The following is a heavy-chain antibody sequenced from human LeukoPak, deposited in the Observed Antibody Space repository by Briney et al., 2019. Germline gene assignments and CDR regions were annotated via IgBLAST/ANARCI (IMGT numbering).Heavy chain of an antibody. V-gene: IGHV3-30*18. CDR2: ISYDESNK. CDR1: GFIFSSYG. D-gene: IGHD6-19*01. CDR3: AKVGYSSGWWGAFDY. Sequence: GGSLRLSCAASGFIFSSYGMHGVRQAPGKGLEWGAVISYDESNKYYAASVKGRFTISRDTSKNTLYLQMNSLRAEDTAMYYCAKVGYSSGWWGAFDYWGQGTLVTVSS. J-gene: IGHJ4*02.